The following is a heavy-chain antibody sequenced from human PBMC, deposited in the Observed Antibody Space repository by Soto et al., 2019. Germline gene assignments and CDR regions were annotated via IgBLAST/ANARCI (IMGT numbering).Heavy chain of an antibody. V-gene: IGHV3-30-3*01. CDR3: ARIPRGDVLPYYFDC. Sequence: QVQLVESGGGVVQPGRSLRLSCAASGFTFSSYAMHWVRQAPGKGLEWVAVISYDGSNKYYADSVKGRFTISRDNSXXPLYLQMNSLRAEDTAVYYCARIPRGDVLPYYFDCWGQGTLVTVSS. J-gene: IGHJ4*02. CDR1: GFTFSSYA. CDR2: ISYDGSNK. D-gene: IGHD3-10*01.